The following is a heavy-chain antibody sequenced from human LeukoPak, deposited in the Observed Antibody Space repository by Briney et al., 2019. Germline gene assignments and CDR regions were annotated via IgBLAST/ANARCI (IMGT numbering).Heavy chain of an antibody. CDR1: GGSISSSSYY. Sequence: SETLSLTCTVSGGSISSSSYYWGWIRQPPGKGLEWIGSIYYSGSTYYIPSLKSQVTISVDTSKNQFSLKLSSVTAADTAVYYCARRKQQLAFDYWGQGTLVTVSS. J-gene: IGHJ4*02. CDR3: ARRKQQLAFDY. V-gene: IGHV4-39*01. CDR2: IYYSGST. D-gene: IGHD6-13*01.